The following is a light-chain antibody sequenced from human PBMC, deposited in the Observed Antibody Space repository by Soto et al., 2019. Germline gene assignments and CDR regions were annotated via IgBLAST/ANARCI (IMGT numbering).Light chain of an antibody. CDR2: GNS. CDR3: QSYDSSLSSVV. Sequence: QSVLTQPPSVSGAPGQRVTISCTGSSSNIGAGYDLHWYQRLPGTAPKLLIYGNSNRPSGVPDRFSGSKSGTSASLAITGLQAEDEADYYCQSYDSSLSSVVFGGGTKLTVL. CDR1: SSNIGAGYD. V-gene: IGLV1-40*01. J-gene: IGLJ2*01.